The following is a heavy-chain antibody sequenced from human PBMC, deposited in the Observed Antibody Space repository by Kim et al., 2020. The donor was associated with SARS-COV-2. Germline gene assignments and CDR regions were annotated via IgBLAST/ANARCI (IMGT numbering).Heavy chain of an antibody. J-gene: IGHJ6*02. CDR2: ISGTGASI. Sequence: GGSLRLSCVASGFSFNSYSMNWVRQAPGKGLEWVSSISGTGASIYYADLVKGRFTVSRDNAKNPLDLQLNSLRAEDTAVYYCARDRRFTVTPVYYYDGMDVWGQGTTLTVSS. CDR3: ARDRRFTVTPVYYYDGMDV. D-gene: IGHD4-17*01. CDR1: GFSFNSYS. V-gene: IGHV3-21*01.